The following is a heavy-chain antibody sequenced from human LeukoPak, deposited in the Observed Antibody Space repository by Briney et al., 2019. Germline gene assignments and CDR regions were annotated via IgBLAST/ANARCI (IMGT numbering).Heavy chain of an antibody. D-gene: IGHD6-19*01. J-gene: IGHJ4*02. Sequence: SETLSLTCTVSGGSISSSSYYWGWIRQPPGKGLEWIGEINHSGSTNYNPSLKSRVTISVDTSKNQFSLKLSSVTAADTAVYYCARGWVLGYSSGWYYFDYWGQGTLVTVSS. CDR2: INHSGST. V-gene: IGHV4-39*07. CDR3: ARGWVLGYSSGWYYFDY. CDR1: GGSISSSSYY.